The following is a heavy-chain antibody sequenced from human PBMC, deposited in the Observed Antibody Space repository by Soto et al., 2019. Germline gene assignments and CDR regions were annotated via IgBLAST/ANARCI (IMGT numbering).Heavy chain of an antibody. CDR3: ARSGRHTVPDYFDY. V-gene: IGHV4-61*01. D-gene: IGHD4-4*01. CDR2: IYYSGST. CDR1: GGSVSSGSYY. J-gene: IGHJ4*02. Sequence: PSETLSLTCTVSGGSVSSGSYYWSWIRQPPGKGLEWIGCIYYSGSTNYNPSLKSRVTISVDTSKNQFSLKLSSVTAADTAVYYCARSGRHTVPDYFDYWGQGTLVTVSS.